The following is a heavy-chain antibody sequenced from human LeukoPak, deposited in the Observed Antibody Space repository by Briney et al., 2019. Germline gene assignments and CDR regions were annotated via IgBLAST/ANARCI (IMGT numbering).Heavy chain of an antibody. J-gene: IGHJ4*02. CDR1: GYIFSSCH. Sequence: ASVKVSCKASGYIFSSCHIHWVRQAPGQGLEWMGIVNPGGGSTSYAQKFQGRVTMTRDTSTSTAYMELRSLRSEDTAVYYCAREGTFGYSSSSTDYWGQGTLVTVSS. CDR2: VNPGGGST. V-gene: IGHV1-46*01. CDR3: AREGTFGYSSSSTDY. D-gene: IGHD6-6*01.